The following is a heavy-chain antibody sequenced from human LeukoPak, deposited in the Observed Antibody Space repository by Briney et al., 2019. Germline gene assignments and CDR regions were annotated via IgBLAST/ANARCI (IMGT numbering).Heavy chain of an antibody. CDR2: INAGNGNT. CDR1: GYTFTSYA. V-gene: IGHV1-3*01. CDR3: AREDRQQLVRRSYYFDY. J-gene: IGHJ4*02. D-gene: IGHD6-13*01. Sequence: ASVKVSCKASGYTFTSYAMHWVRQAPGQRLEWMGWINAGNGNTKYSQKFQGRVTITRDTSASTAYMELSSLRSEDTAVYYCAREDRQQLVRRSYYFDYWGQGTLVTVSS.